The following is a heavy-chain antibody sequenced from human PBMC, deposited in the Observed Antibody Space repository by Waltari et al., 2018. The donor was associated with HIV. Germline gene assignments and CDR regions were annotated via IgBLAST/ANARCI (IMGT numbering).Heavy chain of an antibody. CDR2: IDRDGRIV. Sequence: VQLVESGGTQIRPGGSLRLSCVGSGFTFGNHWMHWVRQVPGKGLQWIERIDRDGRIVKNEGLLRGRFSISRDNAKNIMLLQLSSLTIDDSAVYHCARDIKTIEMSGDEWGFDLWGLGTMVTVSS. CDR1: GFTFGNHW. CDR3: ARDIKTIEMSGDEWGFDL. D-gene: IGHD6-19*01. V-gene: IGHV3-74*01. J-gene: IGHJ3*01.